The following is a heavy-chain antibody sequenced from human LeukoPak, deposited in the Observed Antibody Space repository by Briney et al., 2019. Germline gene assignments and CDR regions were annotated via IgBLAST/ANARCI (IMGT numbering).Heavy chain of an antibody. CDR3: ARVYCSSTSCYQLDY. Sequence: ASVKVSCKASGYTFTSYYMHWVRQAPAQGLEGMGIINHSDGSTSYAQKFQGRVTMTRDTSTSTVYMELSSLRSEDTAVYYCARVYCSSTSCYQLDYWGQGTLVTVSS. V-gene: IGHV1-46*01. CDR1: GYTFTSYY. D-gene: IGHD2-2*01. CDR2: INHSDGST. J-gene: IGHJ4*02.